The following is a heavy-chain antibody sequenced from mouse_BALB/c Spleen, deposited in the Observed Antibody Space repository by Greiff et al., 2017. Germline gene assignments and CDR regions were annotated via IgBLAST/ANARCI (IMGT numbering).Heavy chain of an antibody. V-gene: IGHV1-5*01. Sequence: VQLKESGTVLARPGASVKMSCKASGYSFTSYWMHWVKQRPGQGLEWIGAIYPGNSNTSYNQKFKGKAKLTAVTSASTAYMELSSLTNEDSAVYYCTKGSYYGSSLWFAYWGQGTLVTVSA. D-gene: IGHD1-1*01. CDR1: GYSFTSYW. CDR2: IYPGNSNT. J-gene: IGHJ3*01. CDR3: TKGSYYGSSLWFAY.